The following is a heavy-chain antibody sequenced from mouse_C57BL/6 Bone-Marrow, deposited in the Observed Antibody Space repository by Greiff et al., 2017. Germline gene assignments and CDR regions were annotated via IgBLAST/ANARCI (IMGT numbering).Heavy chain of an antibody. J-gene: IGHJ3*01. CDR2: IHPNSGST. CDR3: AREADGRGLAD. D-gene: IGHD1-1*01. CDR1: GYTFTSYW. Sequence: QVQLQQPGAELVKPGASVKLSCKASGYTFTSYWMHWVKQRPGQGLEWIGMIHPNSGSTNYNEKFKSKATLTVDKSSSTAYMQLSSLTSEDSAVYYCAREADGRGLADWGQGTLVTVSA. V-gene: IGHV1-64*01.